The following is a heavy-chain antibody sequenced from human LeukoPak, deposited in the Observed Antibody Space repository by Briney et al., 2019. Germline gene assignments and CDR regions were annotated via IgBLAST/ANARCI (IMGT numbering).Heavy chain of an antibody. CDR3: ASSLVSGKQGDI. CDR1: GFTFDDYG. J-gene: IGHJ3*02. Sequence: PGGSLRLSCAASGFTFDDYGMSWVRQAPGKGLEWVSGINCNGGSTGYADSVKGRFTISRDNAKNSLYLQMNSLRAEDTALYYCASSLVSGKQGDIWGQGTMVTVSS. CDR2: INCNGGST. D-gene: IGHD1-26*01. V-gene: IGHV3-20*04.